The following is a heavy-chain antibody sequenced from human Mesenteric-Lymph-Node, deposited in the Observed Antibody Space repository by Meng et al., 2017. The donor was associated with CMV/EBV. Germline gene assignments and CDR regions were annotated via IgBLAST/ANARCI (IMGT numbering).Heavy chain of an antibody. D-gene: IGHD3-16*01. CDR1: GFTFSSYG. CDR2: IWYDGSNK. CDR3: VKDDNDYMGEIGS. J-gene: IGHJ5*02. V-gene: IGHV3-33*06. Sequence: GESLKISCAASGFTFSSYGMHWVRQAPGKGLEWVAVIWYDGSNKYYADSVKGRFTISRDNSKNTLYLQMNSLRAEDTATYYCVKDDNDYMGEIGSWGQGTLVTVSS.